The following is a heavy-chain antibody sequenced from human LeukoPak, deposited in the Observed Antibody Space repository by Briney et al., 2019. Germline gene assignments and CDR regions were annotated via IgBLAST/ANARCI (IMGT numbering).Heavy chain of an antibody. CDR2: VNPSGDST. J-gene: IGHJ3*02. CDR1: GYTFTGYY. CDR3: ARVRDGYNDAYDI. D-gene: IGHD5-24*01. V-gene: IGHV1-46*01. Sequence: ASVTVSCKASGYTFTGYYIHWLRQAPGQGLEWMGIVNPSGDSTNYAQNFQGRVTMTSDTSTSTVYMELSSLRSEDTAVYYCARVRDGYNDAYDIWGQGTMVTVTS.